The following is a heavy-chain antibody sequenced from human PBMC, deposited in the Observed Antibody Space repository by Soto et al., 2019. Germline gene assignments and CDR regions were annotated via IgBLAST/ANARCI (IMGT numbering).Heavy chain of an antibody. Sequence: SVKVSCKASGGTFSSYTIAWVREAPGQGLEWMGEIIPLFGTTNYVEKFQGRLTITADASTSTAYMELSSLRSEDTAMYYCARDSIAAAGTDYWGQGTLVTVSS. D-gene: IGHD6-13*01. CDR1: GGTFSSYT. CDR2: IIPLFGTT. CDR3: ARDSIAAAGTDY. J-gene: IGHJ4*02. V-gene: IGHV1-69*13.